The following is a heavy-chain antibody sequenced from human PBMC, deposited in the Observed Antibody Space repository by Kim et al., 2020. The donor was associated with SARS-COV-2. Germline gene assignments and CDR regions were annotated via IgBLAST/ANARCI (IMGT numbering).Heavy chain of an antibody. CDR2: ISSSSSYT. D-gene: IGHD6-13*01. CDR3: ARWSSSPYFDY. J-gene: IGHJ4*02. CDR1: GFTFSDYY. V-gene: IGHV3-11*03. Sequence: GGSLRLSCAASGFTFSDYYMSWIRQAPGKGLEWVSYISSSSSYTNYADSVKGRFTISRDNAKNSLYLQMNSLRAEDTAVYYCARWSSSPYFDYWGQGTLVTVSS.